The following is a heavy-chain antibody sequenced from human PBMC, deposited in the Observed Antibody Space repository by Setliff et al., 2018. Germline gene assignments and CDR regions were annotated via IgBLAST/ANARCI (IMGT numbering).Heavy chain of an antibody. CDR1: GFTFNNYA. CDR2: VYRGGSTT. Sequence: PGGSLRLSCAASGFTFNNYAMSWVRQAPGKRLEWVSVVYRGGSTTFYADSVKGRFTISRDNSKNTVYLEMNNLRADDTAVYYCAGDPPRSDWRLDSWGQGTLVTVSS. V-gene: IGHV3-23*03. J-gene: IGHJ4*02. CDR3: AGDPPRSDWRLDS. D-gene: IGHD1-26*01.